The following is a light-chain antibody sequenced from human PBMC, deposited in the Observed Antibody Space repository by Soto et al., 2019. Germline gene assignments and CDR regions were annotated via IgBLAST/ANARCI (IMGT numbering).Light chain of an antibody. CDR3: QQYNGYRWT. CDR2: KAS. J-gene: IGKJ1*01. V-gene: IGKV1-5*03. CDR1: QSISNW. Sequence: DIQMAQSPSTLSASVGDRVTFPCRASQSISNWLAWHQQKPGKVPKILIYKASSLESGVPSRFSGSGSGTEFTLTISSLQPEDFATYYCQQYNGYRWTFGQGTKVDVK.